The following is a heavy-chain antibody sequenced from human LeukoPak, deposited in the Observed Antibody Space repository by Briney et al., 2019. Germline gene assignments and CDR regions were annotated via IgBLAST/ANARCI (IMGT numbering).Heavy chain of an antibody. V-gene: IGHV3-7*01. D-gene: IGHD2-15*01. CDR3: ARGGGLWPSNWFDP. Sequence: SGGSLRLSCAASGFTFSSYWMSWVGQAPGKGLEWVANIKQDGSEKYYVDSVKGRFTISRDNAKNSLYLQMNSLRAEDTAVYYCARGGGLWPSNWFDPWGQGTLVTVSS. CDR2: IKQDGSEK. J-gene: IGHJ5*02. CDR1: GFTFSSYW.